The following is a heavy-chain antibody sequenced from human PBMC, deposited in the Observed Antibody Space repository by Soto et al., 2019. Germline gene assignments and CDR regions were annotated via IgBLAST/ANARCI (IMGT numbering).Heavy chain of an antibody. J-gene: IGHJ4*02. CDR1: GDTFTDYY. V-gene: IGHV1-46*01. Sequence: QVQLVQSGAEVKKPGASVKVSCKASGDTFTDYYIHWVRQAPGQGLEWMGTVNPSGGHTTYAQHFRSRMTMTRDTSPGTLSVDMTNLTSADTPVYECAGGGPVEVVAAACDDWGPGTLVTVSS. D-gene: IGHD2-21*02. CDR2: VNPSGGHT. CDR3: AGGGPVEVVAAACDD.